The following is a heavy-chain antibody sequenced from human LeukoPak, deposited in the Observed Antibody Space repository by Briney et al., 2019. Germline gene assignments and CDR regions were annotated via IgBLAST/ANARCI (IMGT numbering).Heavy chain of an antibody. CDR2: VRPDRSET. J-gene: IGHJ4*02. CDR1: GFSFSNYW. V-gene: IGHV3-7*01. Sequence: PGGSLRLSCAGSGFSFSNYWMSWVRHAPGKGLEWVANVRPDRSETQYVDSMKGRFTVSRDNSENSLYLRMSSLRAEDTAVYYCARAASRWYYDTLGYFDYWGQGTLVTVSS. D-gene: IGHD3-9*01. CDR3: ARAASRWYYDTLGYFDY.